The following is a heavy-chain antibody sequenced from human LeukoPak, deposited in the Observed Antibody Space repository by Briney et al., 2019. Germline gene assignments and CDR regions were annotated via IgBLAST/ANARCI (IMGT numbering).Heavy chain of an antibody. CDR3: ARDARAYSGSYWGYFDY. CDR2: ISYDGSNK. V-gene: IGHV3-30*03. Sequence: GGSLRLSCAASGFIFSNAWMSWVRQAPGKGLEWVAVISYDGSNKYYADSVKGRFTISRDNSKNTLYLQMNSLRAEDTAVYYCARDARAYSGSYWGYFDYWGQGTLVTVSS. CDR1: GFIFSNAW. J-gene: IGHJ4*02. D-gene: IGHD1-26*01.